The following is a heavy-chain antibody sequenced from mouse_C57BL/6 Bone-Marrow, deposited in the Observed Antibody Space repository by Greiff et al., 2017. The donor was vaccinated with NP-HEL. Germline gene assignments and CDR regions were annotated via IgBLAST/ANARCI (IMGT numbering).Heavy chain of an antibody. CDR3: ARCLLNAMDY. CDR1: GYAFSSSW. CDR2: IYPGDGDT. D-gene: IGHD2-10*01. J-gene: IGHJ4*01. Sequence: VQLQQSGPELVKPGASVKISCKASGYAFSSSWMNWVKQRPGKGLEWIGRIYPGDGDTNYNGKFKGKATLTADKSSSTAYMQLSSLTSEDSAVYFCARCLLNAMDYWGQGTSVTVSS. V-gene: IGHV1-82*01.